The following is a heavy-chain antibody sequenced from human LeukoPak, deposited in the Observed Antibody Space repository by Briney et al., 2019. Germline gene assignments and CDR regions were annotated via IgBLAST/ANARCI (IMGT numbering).Heavy chain of an antibody. Sequence: SQTLSLTCTVSGGSISSGSYYWNWIRQPAGKGLEWIGRIYTSGSTNYNPSLKSRVTISVDRSKNHFSLNLSSVTAADTAVYYCARDSGSPGILYLGYWGQGTLVTVSS. V-gene: IGHV4-61*02. CDR3: ARDSGSPGILYLGY. CDR1: GGSISSGSYY. CDR2: IYTSGST. D-gene: IGHD6-13*01. J-gene: IGHJ4*02.